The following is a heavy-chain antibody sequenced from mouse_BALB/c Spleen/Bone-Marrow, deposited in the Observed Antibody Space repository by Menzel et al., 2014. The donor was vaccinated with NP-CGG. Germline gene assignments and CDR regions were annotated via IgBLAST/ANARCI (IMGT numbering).Heavy chain of an antibody. J-gene: IGHJ4*01. V-gene: IGHV2-6-1*01. D-gene: IGHD2-1*01. CDR1: GFSLTSYG. CDR2: IWSDGST. Sequence: VRLQQSGPGLVAPSQSLSITCTISGFSLTSYGVHWVRQPPGKGLEWLVVIWSDGSTTYNSALKSRLSISKDNSKSQVFLKMNSHQTDDTAMYYCARNGNFYAMDYWGQGTSVTVSS. CDR3: ARNGNFYAMDY.